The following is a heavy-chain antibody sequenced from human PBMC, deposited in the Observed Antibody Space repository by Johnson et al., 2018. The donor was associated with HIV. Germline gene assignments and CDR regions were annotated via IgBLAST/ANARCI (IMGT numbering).Heavy chain of an antibody. J-gene: IGHJ3*01. V-gene: IGHV3-33*01. CDR1: GFTFSSYG. CDR3: ARGCRDGYTCDVFDV. CDR2: IWYDGSNK. Sequence: QVQLVESGGGVVQPGRSLRLSCAASGFTFSSYGMHWVRQAAGKGLEWVALIWYDGSNKYYADSVKGRFTISRDNSKNTLYLQMNSLRVEDTAVYFCARGCRDGYTCDVFDVWGQGTRVTVSS. D-gene: IGHD5-24*01.